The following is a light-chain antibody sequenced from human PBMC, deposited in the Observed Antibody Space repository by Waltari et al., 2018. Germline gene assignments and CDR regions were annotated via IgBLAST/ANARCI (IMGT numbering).Light chain of an antibody. CDR2: DDI. CDR3: QVWESSTAHFWV. J-gene: IGLJ3*02. V-gene: IGLV3-21*03. CDR1: HIGSKA. Sequence: SYALTQPPSVSVAPGKTARITCGGDHIGSKAVHWYQQKAGQAPGLVVYDDIERPSGIPERVSGSNSGNTATLTIGRVEAGDEADYFCQVWESSTAHFWVFGGGTTLTVL.